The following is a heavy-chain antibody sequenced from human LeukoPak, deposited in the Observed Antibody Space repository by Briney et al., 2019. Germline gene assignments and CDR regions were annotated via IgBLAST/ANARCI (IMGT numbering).Heavy chain of an antibody. D-gene: IGHD3-10*01. V-gene: IGHV1-24*01. J-gene: IGHJ3*02. Sequence: ASVKVSCKVSGYTLTELSMHWVRQAPGKGLEWMGGFDPEDGETIYAQKFQGRVTMTEDTSTDTAYMELSSLRSEDTAAYYCATGTAMVRGVLDAFDIWGQGTMVTVSS. CDR3: ATGTAMVRGVLDAFDI. CDR1: GYTLTELS. CDR2: FDPEDGET.